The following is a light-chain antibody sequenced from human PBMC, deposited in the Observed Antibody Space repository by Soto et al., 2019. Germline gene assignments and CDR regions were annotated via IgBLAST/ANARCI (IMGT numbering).Light chain of an antibody. Sequence: EIVMTQSPATLSVSPGERATLSCRASQSVSSNLAWYQQKPGQAPRLLIYGASNRATAIPDWFSGSGSGTDFTLTISRLEPEDFAVYYCQQSDDSPGTFGQGTKVDI. V-gene: IGKV3D-15*01. CDR1: QSVSSN. CDR2: GAS. J-gene: IGKJ1*01. CDR3: QQSDDSPGT.